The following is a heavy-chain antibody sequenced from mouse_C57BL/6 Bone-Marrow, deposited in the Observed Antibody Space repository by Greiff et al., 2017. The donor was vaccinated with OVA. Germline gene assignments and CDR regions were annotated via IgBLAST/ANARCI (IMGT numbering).Heavy chain of an antibody. CDR2: IHPSDSDT. J-gene: IGHJ3*01. CDR3: ARSRGLRWFAY. Sequence: VQLQQSGAELVKPGASVKVSCKASGYTFTSYWMHWVKQRPGQGLEWIGRIHPSDSDTNYNQKFKGKATLTVDKSSSTAYMQLSSLTSEDSAVYYCARSRGLRWFAYWGQGTLVTVSA. V-gene: IGHV1-74*01. CDR1: GYTFTSYW. D-gene: IGHD2-4*01.